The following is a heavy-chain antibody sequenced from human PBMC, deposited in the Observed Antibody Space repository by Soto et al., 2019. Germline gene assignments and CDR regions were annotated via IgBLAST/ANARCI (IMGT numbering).Heavy chain of an antibody. CDR3: AKDQASGQGSFDS. CDR2: ISYDGSNQ. CDR1: GFTFNIYG. Sequence: LILSCAASGFTFNIYGMHWVRQAPDKGLEWVALISYDGSNQYYADSVKGRFTISRDNSKNTLFLQMNSLRADDTAVYYCAKDQASGQGSFDSWGQGTLVTVSS. J-gene: IGHJ4*02. V-gene: IGHV3-30*18.